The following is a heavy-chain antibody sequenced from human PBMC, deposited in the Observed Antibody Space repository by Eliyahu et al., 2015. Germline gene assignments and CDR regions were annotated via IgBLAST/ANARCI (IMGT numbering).Heavy chain of an antibody. D-gene: IGHD5-24*01. CDR3: SRDYRDGYSAF. Sequence: EVQLVESGGGLVQPGGSLRLSCATSGFNFNLYEMNWVRQAPGRGLEWVAHITSRGSIVYYADSVRGRFTISRDNANSSLYLQMNSLRSEDTALYYCSRDYRDGYSAFWGQGTRVTVSS. CDR1: GFNFNLYE. J-gene: IGHJ4*02. V-gene: IGHV3-48*03. CDR2: ITSRGSIV.